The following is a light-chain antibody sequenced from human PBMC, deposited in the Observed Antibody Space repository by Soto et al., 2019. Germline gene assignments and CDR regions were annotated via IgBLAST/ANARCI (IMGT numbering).Light chain of an antibody. CDR3: SSYTSSSTIYV. CDR1: ISDVGGYTY. CDR2: EVN. J-gene: IGLJ1*01. V-gene: IGLV2-14*01. Sequence: QSVLTEPASLSGSPRQSITISCTGAISDVGGYTYVSWYQQHPGKAPKLMIYEVNNRPSGVSNRFSGSKSGNTASLTISGLQAEDEADYYCSSYTSSSTIYVFGTGTKVTVL.